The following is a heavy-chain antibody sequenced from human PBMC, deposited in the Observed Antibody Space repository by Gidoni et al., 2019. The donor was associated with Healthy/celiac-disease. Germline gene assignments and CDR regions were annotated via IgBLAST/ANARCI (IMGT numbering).Heavy chain of an antibody. Sequence: QVQLQQWGAGLLKPSETLSLTCAVYGGSFSGYYWSWIRQPPGKGLEWIGEINHSGSTNYNPSLKSRVTISVDTSKNQFSLKLSSVTAADTAVYYCARALNYDSSGYPDAEYFQHWGQGTLVTVSS. V-gene: IGHV4-34*01. D-gene: IGHD3-22*01. CDR3: ARALNYDSSGYPDAEYFQH. CDR1: GGSFSGYY. J-gene: IGHJ1*01. CDR2: INHSGST.